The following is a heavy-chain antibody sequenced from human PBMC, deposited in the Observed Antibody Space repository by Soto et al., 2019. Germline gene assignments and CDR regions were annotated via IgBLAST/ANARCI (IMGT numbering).Heavy chain of an antibody. CDR3: ARDYRGSSRWLKFFGY. CDR2: IYYSGST. J-gene: IGHJ4*02. V-gene: IGHV4-59*01. CDR1: GGSISSYY. D-gene: IGHD6-13*01. Sequence: PSETLSLTCTVSGGSISSYYLSWIRQPPGKGLEWIGYIYYSGSTNYNPSLKSRVTISVDTSKNQFSLKLSSVTAADTAVYYCARDYRGSSRWLKFFGYWGQGTRVTVSS.